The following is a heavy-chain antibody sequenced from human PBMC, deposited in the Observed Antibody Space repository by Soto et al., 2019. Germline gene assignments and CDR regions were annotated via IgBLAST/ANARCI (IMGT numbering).Heavy chain of an antibody. Sequence: GGSLRLSCAASGFTFGSYAMSWVRQAPGKGLEWVSGISGSADSTYYADSVKGRFTISRDNSNYTLYLQMNNLRAEDTAVYYCAKARGSGGSCYNFWALGALVTVS. J-gene: IGHJ4*02. CDR1: GFTFGSYA. CDR2: ISGSADST. D-gene: IGHD2-15*01. CDR3: AKARGSGGSCYNF. V-gene: IGHV3-23*01.